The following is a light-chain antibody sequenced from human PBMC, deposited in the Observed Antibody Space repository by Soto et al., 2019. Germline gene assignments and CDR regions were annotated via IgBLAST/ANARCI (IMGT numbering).Light chain of an antibody. CDR3: QSYDNSLSGSGV. Sequence: QSVLTQPPSVSGAPGQRVTISCTGSSSNIGAGYDVHWYQQLPGTAPKLLIYGNSNRPSGVPDRFSGSKSGTSASLAITGLQAEDEADYYCQSYDNSLSGSGVFGTGTQVTVL. J-gene: IGLJ1*01. CDR1: SSNIGAGYD. CDR2: GNS. V-gene: IGLV1-40*01.